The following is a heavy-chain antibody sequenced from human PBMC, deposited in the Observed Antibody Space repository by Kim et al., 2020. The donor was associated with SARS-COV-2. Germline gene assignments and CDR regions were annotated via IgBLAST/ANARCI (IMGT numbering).Heavy chain of an antibody. D-gene: IGHD5-18*01. CDR2: INPNSGGT. CDR1: GYTFTGYY. J-gene: IGHJ5*02. Sequence: ASVKVSCKASGYTFTGYYMHWVRQAPGQGLEWMGRINPNSGGTNYAQKFQGRVTMTRDTSFSTAYMELSRLRSDDTAVYYCARALPEYSYGYGWFDPWGQGTRVTVSS. CDR3: ARALPEYSYGYGWFDP. V-gene: IGHV1-2*06.